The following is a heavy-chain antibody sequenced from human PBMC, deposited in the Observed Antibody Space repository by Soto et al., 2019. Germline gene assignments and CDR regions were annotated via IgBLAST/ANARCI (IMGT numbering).Heavy chain of an antibody. J-gene: IGHJ5*02. D-gene: IGHD3-3*01. CDR1: GGSISSGDYY. CDR2: IYYSGST. CDR3: ARGFFGVGDNNWFDP. Sequence: PSETLSLTCTVSGGSISSGDYYWSWIRQPPGKGLEWIGYIYYSGSTYYNPPLKSRVTISVDTSKNQFSLKLSSVTAADTAVYYCARGFFGVGDNNWFDPWGQGTLVTVSS. V-gene: IGHV4-30-4*01.